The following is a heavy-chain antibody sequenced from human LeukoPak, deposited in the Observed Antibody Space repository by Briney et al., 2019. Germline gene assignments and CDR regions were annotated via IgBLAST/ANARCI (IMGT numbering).Heavy chain of an antibody. Sequence: GGSLRLSCVASGFTFSSYGMHWVRQAPGKGLEWVGVISYDGSNKYYEDSVKGRFTISRDNSKNTLYLQMNNLRAEDAAVYYCAKDRLRLWFGELSDLDYWGQGTLVTVSS. J-gene: IGHJ4*02. D-gene: IGHD3-10*01. CDR2: ISYDGSNK. V-gene: IGHV3-30*18. CDR1: GFTFSSYG. CDR3: AKDRLRLWFGELSDLDY.